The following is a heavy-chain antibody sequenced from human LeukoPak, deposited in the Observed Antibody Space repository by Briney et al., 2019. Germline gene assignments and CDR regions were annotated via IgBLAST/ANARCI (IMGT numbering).Heavy chain of an antibody. Sequence: PSETLSLTCTVSGGSINSNGYFWGWIRQPPGKGLEWLGSIYYRGGTYYSPSLKSRVTLSVDTSKNQFSLKLSSVTAADTAIYYCASLHQVRGLTVFDYWGQGALVTVSS. CDR3: ASLHQVRGLTVFDY. CDR1: GGSINSNGYF. D-gene: IGHD3-10*01. J-gene: IGHJ4*02. CDR2: IYYRGGT. V-gene: IGHV4-39*07.